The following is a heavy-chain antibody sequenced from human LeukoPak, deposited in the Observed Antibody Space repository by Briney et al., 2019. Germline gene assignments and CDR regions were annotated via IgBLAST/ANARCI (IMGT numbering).Heavy chain of an antibody. Sequence: GGSLRLSCAASGFTFDDYAMHWVRQAPGKGLEWVSGISWNSGSIGYADSVKGRFTISRDNAKNSLYLQMNSLRAEDTALYYWAKDEDSSGYYGGGYFDYWGQGTLVTVSS. CDR3: AKDEDSSGYYGGGYFDY. CDR1: GFTFDDYA. D-gene: IGHD3-22*01. V-gene: IGHV3-9*01. J-gene: IGHJ4*02. CDR2: ISWNSGSI.